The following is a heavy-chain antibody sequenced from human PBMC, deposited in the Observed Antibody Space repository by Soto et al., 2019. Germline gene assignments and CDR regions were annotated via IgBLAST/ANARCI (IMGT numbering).Heavy chain of an antibody. CDR1: DSTFTGYT. D-gene: IGHD4-17*01. CDR2: ISSLNGNT. CDR3: ARGTVTSGRWFGP. Sequence: QVHLVPSETEVKEPGASVTVSCKTSDSTFTGYTINWVRQAPGQGLEWLGWISSLNGNTNYARKYQGRLTMATNTSATTAYMGLRSLRSADTAVYFCARGTVTSGRWFGPWGQGPLVTVSS. V-gene: IGHV1-18*04. J-gene: IGHJ5*02.